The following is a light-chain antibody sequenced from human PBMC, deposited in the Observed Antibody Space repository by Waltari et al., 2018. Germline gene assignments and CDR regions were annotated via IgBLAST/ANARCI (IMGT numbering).Light chain of an antibody. V-gene: IGLV1-44*01. CDR3: ATWDDNLSGRV. CDR2: ANY. J-gene: IGLJ2*01. CDR1: TSNIGTNT. Sequence: QSVLPQPPSTSGTPGQTVTISCSGRTSNIGTNTVPWYQLLPGTAPKTVIFANYHRPSGVPDRFSASKSGTSASLVISGLQSEDEADYFCATWDDNLSGRVFGGGTKVTVL.